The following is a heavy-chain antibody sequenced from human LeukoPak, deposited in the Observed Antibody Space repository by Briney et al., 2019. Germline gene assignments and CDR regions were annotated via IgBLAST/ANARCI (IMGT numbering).Heavy chain of an antibody. D-gene: IGHD3-3*01. J-gene: IGHJ6*03. Sequence: GGSLRLSCAASGFTFSDYYMSWIRQAPGKGLEWVSYISSSSSTIYYADSVKGRFTISRDNAKNSLYLQMNSLRAEDTAVYYCARESMYYDFWSGYSYYYYYYMDVWGKGTTVTVSS. CDR2: ISSSSSTI. V-gene: IGHV3-11*04. CDR3: ARESMYYDFWSGYSYYYYYYMDV. CDR1: GFTFSDYY.